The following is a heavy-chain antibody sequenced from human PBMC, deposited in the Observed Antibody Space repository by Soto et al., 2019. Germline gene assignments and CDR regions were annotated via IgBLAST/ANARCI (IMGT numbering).Heavy chain of an antibody. V-gene: IGHV3-23*01. Sequence: PGGSLRLSCAASGFTFSSYAMSWVRQAPGKGLEWVSAISGSGGSTYYAESVKGRFTISRDNSKNTLYLQMNSLRAEDTAVYYCAKDPHIVVVVAAIRPRITPPGAYGMDVWGQGTTVTVSS. CDR2: ISGSGGST. J-gene: IGHJ6*02. D-gene: IGHD2-15*01. CDR1: GFTFSSYA. CDR3: AKDPHIVVVVAAIRPRITPPGAYGMDV.